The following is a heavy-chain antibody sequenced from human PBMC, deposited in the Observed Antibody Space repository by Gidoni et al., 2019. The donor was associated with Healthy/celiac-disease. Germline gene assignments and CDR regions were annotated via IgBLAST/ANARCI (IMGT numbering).Heavy chain of an antibody. CDR1: GFTFSSYG. V-gene: IGHV3-30*03. J-gene: IGHJ4*02. CDR3: AREPTYDFGWGYFDY. Sequence: QVQLVESGAGVVQPGRSLRLSCAASGFTFSSYGMPWVRQAPGKGLEWVAVISYEGSNKYYADSVKGRFTISRDNSKNTLYLQMNSLRAEDTAVYYCAREPTYDFGWGYFDYWGQGTLVTVSS. CDR2: ISYEGSNK. D-gene: IGHD3-3*01.